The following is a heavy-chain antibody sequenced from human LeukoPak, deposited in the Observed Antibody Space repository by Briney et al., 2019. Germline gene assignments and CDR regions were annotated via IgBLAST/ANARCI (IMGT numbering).Heavy chain of an antibody. CDR2: ISGGGNT. J-gene: IGHJ4*02. D-gene: IGHD6-19*01. CDR1: GFTVSNNY. V-gene: IGHV3-53*05. Sequence: GGSLRLSCAVSGFTVSNNYMSWVRQAPGKGLEWVSVISGGGNTYDADSVKGRFTISRDNSKNTLYLQMNSLRAEDTGVYYCAKDLSSGSRRAYWGQGTLVTVSS. CDR3: AKDLSSGSRRAY.